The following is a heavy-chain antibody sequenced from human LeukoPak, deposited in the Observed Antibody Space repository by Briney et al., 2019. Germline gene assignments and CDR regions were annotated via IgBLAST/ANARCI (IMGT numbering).Heavy chain of an antibody. V-gene: IGHV1-8*01. CDR3: ARWITDSSGCFDY. D-gene: IGHD6-19*01. CDR2: MNPNSGNT. Sequence: GASVKASCKASGYTFTSYDINWVRQATGQGLEWMGWMNPNSGNTGYAQKFQGRVTMTRNTSISTAYMELSSLRSEDTAVYYCARWITDSSGCFDYWGQGTLVTVSS. J-gene: IGHJ4*02. CDR1: GYTFTSYD.